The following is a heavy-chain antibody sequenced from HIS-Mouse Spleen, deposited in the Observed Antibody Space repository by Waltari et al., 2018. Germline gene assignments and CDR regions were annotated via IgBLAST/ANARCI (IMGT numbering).Heavy chain of an antibody. J-gene: IGHJ3*02. V-gene: IGHV3-30*18. CDR1: GFTFRSYG. CDR2: ISYDGSNK. Sequence: QVQLVESGGGVVQPGRSLRLSCAASGFTFRSYGMHWVRQAPGKGLEWVAVISYDGSNKYYADSVKGRFTISRDNSKNTLYLQMNSLRAEDTAVYYCAKGGSTTVTAFDIWGQGTMVTVSS. D-gene: IGHD4-17*01. CDR3: AKGGSTTVTAFDI.